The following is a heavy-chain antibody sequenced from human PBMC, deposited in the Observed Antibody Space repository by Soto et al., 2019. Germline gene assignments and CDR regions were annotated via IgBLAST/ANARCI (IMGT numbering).Heavy chain of an antibody. J-gene: IGHJ4*02. Sequence: GGSLILSCAASGFNFSSYAMHWVRQTPGKGLEWVAVTSYDGSNKYYADSVKGRFTISRDNSKNTLYLQMNTLRAEDTAVYYCARDRYCGGDCYSAYFDYWGQGMLVTVSS. D-gene: IGHD2-21*02. CDR2: TSYDGSNK. CDR1: GFNFSSYA. V-gene: IGHV3-30-3*01. CDR3: ARDRYCGGDCYSAYFDY.